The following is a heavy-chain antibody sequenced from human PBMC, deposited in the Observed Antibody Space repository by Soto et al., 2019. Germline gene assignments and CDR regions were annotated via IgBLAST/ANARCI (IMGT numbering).Heavy chain of an antibody. J-gene: IGHJ1*01. CDR2: INPSGGST. V-gene: IGHV1-46*01. Sequence: VKVSCKASGYTFTSYYMHWVRQAPGQGLEWMGIINPSGGSTSYAQKFQGRVTMTRDTSTSTVYMELSSLRSEDTAVYYCARWLTVAGLYFQHWGQGTLVTVSS. D-gene: IGHD6-19*01. CDR1: GYTFTSYY. CDR3: ARWLTVAGLYFQH.